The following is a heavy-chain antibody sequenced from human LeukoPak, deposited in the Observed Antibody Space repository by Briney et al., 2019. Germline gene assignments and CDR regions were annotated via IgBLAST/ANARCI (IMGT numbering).Heavy chain of an antibody. V-gene: IGHV3-23*01. J-gene: IGHJ4*02. CDR2: MSADSATT. Sequence: GGSLRLSCAASGFTFNNYAMSWVRQAPGKGLEWVSVMSADSATTFYADSVKGRFTISRDNAKNTVFLQMSSLRAEDTALYYCARKSASGNYPLDYWGQGTLVTVSS. CDR1: GFTFNNYA. CDR3: ARKSASGNYPLDY. D-gene: IGHD3-10*01.